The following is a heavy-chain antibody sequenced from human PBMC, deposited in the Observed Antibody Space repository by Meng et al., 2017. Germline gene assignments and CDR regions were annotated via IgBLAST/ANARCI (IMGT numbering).Heavy chain of an antibody. CDR1: GGTFSSYA. D-gene: IGHD4-17*01. V-gene: IGHV1-69*01. J-gene: IGHJ5*02. CDR2: IIPIFGTA. CDR3: ARDYGDYAWIAKRWFDP. Sequence: GELVESGAEVKKTGSSEKVICKASGGTFSSYAIGWVRQAPGQGLEWMGGIIPIFGTANYAQKFQGRVTITADESTSTAYMELSSLRSEDTAVYYCARDYGDYAWIAKRWFDPWGQGTLVTVSS.